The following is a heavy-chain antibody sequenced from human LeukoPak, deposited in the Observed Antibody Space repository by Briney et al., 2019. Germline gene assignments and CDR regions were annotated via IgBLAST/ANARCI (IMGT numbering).Heavy chain of an antibody. CDR2: ISSDSGTI. CDR3: ARAAQPGFDP. D-gene: IGHD1-14*01. J-gene: IGHJ5*02. V-gene: IGHV3-48*01. Sequence: GGSLRLSCGASGLTFSTYSMNWVRQAPGKGMEWVSYISSDSGTIYYADSVKGRFTISRDNAKKSLYLQMNSLRAEDTAVYYCARAAQPGFDPWGQGTLVTVSS. CDR1: GLTFSTYS.